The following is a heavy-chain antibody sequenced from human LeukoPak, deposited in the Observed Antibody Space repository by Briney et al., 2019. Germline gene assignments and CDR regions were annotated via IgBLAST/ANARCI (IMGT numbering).Heavy chain of an antibody. CDR2: INPNSGGT. CDR3: ARDPVDTAMGYYFDY. Sequence: VASVKVSCKASGYTFTGYYMHWVRQAPGQGLEWMGWINPNSGGTNYAQKFQGRVTMTRDTSTSTAYMELSRLRSDDTAVYYCARDPVDTAMGYYFDYWGQGTLVTVSS. D-gene: IGHD5-18*01. J-gene: IGHJ4*02. V-gene: IGHV1-2*02. CDR1: GYTFTGYY.